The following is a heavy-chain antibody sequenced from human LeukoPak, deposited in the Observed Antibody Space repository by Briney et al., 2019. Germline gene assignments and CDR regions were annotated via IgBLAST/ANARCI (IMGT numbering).Heavy chain of an antibody. Sequence: GGSLRLSCAASGFTFSSYAMSWVPQAPGKGLEWVSAIGESGSSTYYADSVKGRFTIYRDNSKNTLYLQMNILRAEDTAVYYCAKLPPRVVPSANYYFDYWGQGTLVTVSS. CDR1: GFTFSSYA. V-gene: IGHV3-23*01. CDR3: AKLPPRVVPSANYYFDY. CDR2: IGESGSST. D-gene: IGHD2-2*01. J-gene: IGHJ4*02.